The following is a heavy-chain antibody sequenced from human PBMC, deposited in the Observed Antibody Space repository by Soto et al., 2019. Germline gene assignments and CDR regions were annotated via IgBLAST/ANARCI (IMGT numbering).Heavy chain of an antibody. J-gene: IGHJ4*02. CDR3: AKRGGTSGYYPWDY. D-gene: IGHD3-22*01. CDR2: MTGSGGVT. V-gene: IGHV3-23*01. CDR1: GFIFSSYG. Sequence: EVQLLESGGDLVQPGGSLRLSCAASGFIFSSYGMSWVRQAPGKGLEWVSAMTGSGGVTYYADSVKGRFTISRDNSKNPLYIQMNSLTADDTAVYYCAKRGGTSGYYPWDYWGQGIRVTVSS.